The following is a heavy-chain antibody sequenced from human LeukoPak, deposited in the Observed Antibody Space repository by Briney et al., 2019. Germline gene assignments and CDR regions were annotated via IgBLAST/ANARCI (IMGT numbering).Heavy chain of an antibody. J-gene: IGHJ6*02. D-gene: IGHD2-2*02. CDR2: IWYDGSNK. CDR3: ARTIVVVPAAILRYGMDV. Sequence: PGGSLRLSSAASGFTFSSYGMHWVRQAPGKGLEWVAVIWYDGSNKYYADSVKGRFTISRDNSKTTLYLQMNSLRAEDTAVYYCARTIVVVPAAILRYGMDVWGQGTTVTVSS. CDR1: GFTFSSYG. V-gene: IGHV3-33*01.